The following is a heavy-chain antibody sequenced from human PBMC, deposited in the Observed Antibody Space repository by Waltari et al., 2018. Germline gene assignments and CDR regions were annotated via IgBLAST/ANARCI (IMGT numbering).Heavy chain of an antibody. Sequence: EVQLVESGGGLVQPGGSLRLSCVVSGITFSIYEMNWVRQAPGKGREWVAYTSVSGTNIYDADSVKGRFTISRDDVKNSLFLQMNSLRAEDAGVYYCATTPRNWNYYYYGMDVWGQGTTVTVSS. CDR3: ATTPRNWNYYYYGMDV. V-gene: IGHV3-48*03. CDR1: GITFSIYE. J-gene: IGHJ6*02. D-gene: IGHD1-1*01. CDR2: TSVSGTNI.